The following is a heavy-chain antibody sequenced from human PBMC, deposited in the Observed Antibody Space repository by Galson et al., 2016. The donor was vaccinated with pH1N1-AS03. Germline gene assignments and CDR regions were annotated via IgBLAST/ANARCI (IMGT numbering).Heavy chain of an antibody. V-gene: IGHV1-18*01. D-gene: IGHD3-3*01. CDR3: ARGKISGVDLKRRFDA. Sequence: SVKVSCKASGYTFTHFGISWVRQAPGQGLECLGWISTYTGETNYAQKFQGRVTMTTDTSTNTVYMELRTLTSDDTALYYCARGKISGVDLKRRFDAWGQGTLVTVSS. J-gene: IGHJ5*02. CDR2: ISTYTGET. CDR1: GYTFTHFG.